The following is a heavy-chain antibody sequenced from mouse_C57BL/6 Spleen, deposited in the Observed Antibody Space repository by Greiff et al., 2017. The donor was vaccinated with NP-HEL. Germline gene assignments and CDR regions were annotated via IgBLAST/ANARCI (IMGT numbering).Heavy chain of an antibody. V-gene: IGHV1-64*01. J-gene: IGHJ3*01. D-gene: IGHD1-1*01. Sequence: VQLQQPGAELVKPGASVKLSCKASGYTFTSYWMHWVKQRPGQGLEWIGMIPPNSGSTNYHEKFKSKATLTVDKSSSTAYMQLSSLTSEDSSVYYGALYYYGSSAWFAYWGQGTLVTVSA. CDR2: IPPNSGST. CDR1: GYTFTSYW. CDR3: ALYYYGSSAWFAY.